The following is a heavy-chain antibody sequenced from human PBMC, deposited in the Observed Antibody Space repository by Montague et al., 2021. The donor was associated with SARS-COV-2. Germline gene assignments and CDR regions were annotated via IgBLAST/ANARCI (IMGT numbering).Heavy chain of an antibody. CDR3: VEIVGAADY. J-gene: IGHJ4*02. CDR2: IYYSGST. V-gene: IGHV4-39*01. CDR1: GGSISSSSYY. D-gene: IGHD1-26*01. Sequence: SETLSLTCTVSGGSISSSSYYWSWIRQPPGKGLEWVGSIYYSGSTYYNPSLKSRVTISEDTSKNQFSLKLSSVTAADTAVYYCVEIVGAADYWGQGTLVTVSS.